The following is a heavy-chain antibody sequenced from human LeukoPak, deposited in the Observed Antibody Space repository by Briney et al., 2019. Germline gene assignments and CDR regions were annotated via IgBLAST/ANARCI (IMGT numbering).Heavy chain of an antibody. CDR1: GGSMSGYH. V-gene: IGHV4-59*08. CDR2: MYYSGST. CDR3: ARRWSGENLFDY. D-gene: IGHD3-10*01. Sequence: SGTLSLTCTVSGGSMSGYHWSWIRQPPGKGLEWIGYMYYSGSTSYYNPSLKSRVTISIDMANNQFSLKVSSVTAADTAVYYCARRWSGENLFDYWGQGALVTVSS. J-gene: IGHJ4*02.